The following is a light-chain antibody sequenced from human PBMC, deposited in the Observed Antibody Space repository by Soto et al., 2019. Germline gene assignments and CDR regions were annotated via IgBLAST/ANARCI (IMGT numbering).Light chain of an antibody. V-gene: IGKV3-11*01. J-gene: IGKJ1*01. CDR3: QQRSIWPWT. CDR1: QSVSNY. Sequence: EIVLTQSPATLSLSPGERATLSCWASQSVSNYFVWYQQKPGQAPGLLIYDASKRATGIPARFSGSGSGTDFTLTISSLEPEDFAVYYCQQRSIWPWTFGQGTKVEIK. CDR2: DAS.